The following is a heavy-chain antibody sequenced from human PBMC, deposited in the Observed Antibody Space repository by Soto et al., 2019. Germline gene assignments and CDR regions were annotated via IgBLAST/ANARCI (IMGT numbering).Heavy chain of an antibody. Sequence: QITLKESGPPLVKPTQTLSLTCTFSGFSLTVNRVGVAWIRQPPGKALEWLALIYPDADKRYSPSLRSRLTVTKDTSENQVVLTMTNMDPVDTATYSCAHTSYAYGLPGDYWGQGLLVTVSS. J-gene: IGHJ4*02. CDR2: IYPDADK. CDR1: GFSLTVNRVG. CDR3: AHTSYAYGLPGDY. D-gene: IGHD3-16*01. V-gene: IGHV2-5*02.